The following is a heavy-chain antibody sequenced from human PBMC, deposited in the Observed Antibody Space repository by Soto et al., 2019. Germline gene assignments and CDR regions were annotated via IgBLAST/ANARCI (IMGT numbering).Heavy chain of an antibody. D-gene: IGHD5-12*01. CDR2: ISGSGGRT. V-gene: IGHV3-23*01. CDR3: AKAVDIVPTPDMDV. CDR1: GFTFSSYA. J-gene: IGHJ6*02. Sequence: EVQLLESGGGLVQPGGSLRLSCAASGFTFSSYAMTWVRQAPGKGLEWVSGISGSGGRTYYADSVKGRFTISRDNSKNTLYLQMNSLRAEDTAVYYHAKAVDIVPTPDMDVWGQGTTVSVSS.